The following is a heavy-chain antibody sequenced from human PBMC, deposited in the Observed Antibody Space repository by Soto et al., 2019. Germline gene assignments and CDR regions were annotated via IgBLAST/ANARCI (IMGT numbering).Heavy chain of an antibody. CDR3: ARFGRRLQIQAGGAALDI. CDR1: GGTFSSYA. J-gene: IGHJ3*02. Sequence: SAKVSCKVSGGTFSSYAISWVRQAPGQGLEWMGGIIPIFGTANYAQKFQGRVTITADESTSTAYMELSSLRSEDAAVYYCARFGRRLQIQAGGAALDIWGKGTMFTVSS. V-gene: IGHV1-69*13. CDR2: IIPIFGTA. D-gene: IGHD1-26*01.